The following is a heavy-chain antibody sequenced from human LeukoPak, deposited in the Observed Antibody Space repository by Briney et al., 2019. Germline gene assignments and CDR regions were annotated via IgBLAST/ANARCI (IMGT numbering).Heavy chain of an antibody. CDR2: IYYSGST. CDR3: ARGARYCSSTSCYIY. D-gene: IGHD2-2*02. V-gene: IGHV4-31*02. Sequence: SQSLSLTWTVSGDSISSGGYYWRWIRQHPGKGLEWIGYIYYSGSTYYNPSLKSRVTISVDTSKNQFSLKLSSVTAADTAVYYCARGARYCSSTSCYIYWGQGTLVTVSS. CDR1: GDSISSGGYY. J-gene: IGHJ4*02.